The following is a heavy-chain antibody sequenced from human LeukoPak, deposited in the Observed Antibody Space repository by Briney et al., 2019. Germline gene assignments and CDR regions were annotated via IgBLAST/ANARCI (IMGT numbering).Heavy chain of an antibody. CDR2: TYYRSTWYN. CDR3: ARSDTSARHKFDY. D-gene: IGHD6-19*01. J-gene: IGHJ4*02. CDR1: GDSVSSNSAA. V-gene: IGHV6-1*01. Sequence: SQTLELTCAISGDSVSSNSAAWTWIRQSPSRGLEWLGRTYYRSTWYNDYAVSVKSRITINPDTSKNQFSLQLNSVTPEDTAVYYCARSDTSARHKFDYWGQGTTVTLSS.